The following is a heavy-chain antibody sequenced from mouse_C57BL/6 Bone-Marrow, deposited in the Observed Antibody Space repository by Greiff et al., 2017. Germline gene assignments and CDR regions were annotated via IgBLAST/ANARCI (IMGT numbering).Heavy chain of an antibody. D-gene: IGHD2-2*01. CDR1: GFSFNTYA. V-gene: IGHV10-1*01. CDR2: IRSKSNNYAT. Sequence: DVMLVESGGGLVQPKGSLKLSCAASGFSFNTYAMNWVRQAPGKGLEWVARIRSKSNNYATYYADSVKDRFTISRDDSESMLYLQMNNLKTEDTAMYYCVRHGYDGRFAYWGQGTLVTVSA. CDR3: VRHGYDGRFAY. J-gene: IGHJ3*01.